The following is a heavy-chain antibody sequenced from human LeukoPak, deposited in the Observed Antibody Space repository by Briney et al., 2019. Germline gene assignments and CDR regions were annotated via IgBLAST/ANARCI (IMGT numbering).Heavy chain of an antibody. J-gene: IGHJ6*02. V-gene: IGHV3-30*18. CDR1: GFTFSSYG. CDR3: AKDHSSSSVYGSGILGPAAGMDV. CDR2: ISYDGSNK. Sequence: GRSLRLSCAASGFTFSSYGMHWVRQAPGKGLEWVAVISYDGSNKYYADSVKGRFTISRDNAKNSLYLQMNSLRAEDTALYYCAKDHSSSSVYGSGILGPAAGMDVWGQGTTVTVSS. D-gene: IGHD6-13*01.